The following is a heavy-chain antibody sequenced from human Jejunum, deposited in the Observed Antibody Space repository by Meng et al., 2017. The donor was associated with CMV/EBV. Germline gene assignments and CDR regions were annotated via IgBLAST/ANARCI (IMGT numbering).Heavy chain of an antibody. Sequence: GAAVQNPGSSMKVSCKSSGGSVNNYAFNWVRQAPGQGLEWMGGIIAIFKTPNYAQKFQGRLTITADESTGTSYMELTSLTSEDTAVYYCARGFLNGYQPFDYWGQGTLVTVSS. CDR3: ARGFLNGYQPFDY. D-gene: IGHD5-24*01. V-gene: IGHV1-69*01. CDR2: IIAIFKTP. J-gene: IGHJ4*02. CDR1: GGSVNNYA.